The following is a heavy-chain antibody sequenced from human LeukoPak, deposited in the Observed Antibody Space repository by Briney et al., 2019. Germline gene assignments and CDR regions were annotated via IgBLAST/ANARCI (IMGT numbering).Heavy chain of an antibody. J-gene: IGHJ3*02. CDR3: ARAETGDHAFDI. D-gene: IGHD7-27*01. Sequence: PGGSLRLSCAASGFTFSSYSMNWVRQAPGKGLEWVSSISSSSSYIYYADSVKGRFTISRENAKNSLYLQMNSLRAGDTAVYYCARAETGDHAFDIWGQGTMVTVSS. CDR2: ISSSSSYI. CDR1: GFTFSSYS. V-gene: IGHV3-21*01.